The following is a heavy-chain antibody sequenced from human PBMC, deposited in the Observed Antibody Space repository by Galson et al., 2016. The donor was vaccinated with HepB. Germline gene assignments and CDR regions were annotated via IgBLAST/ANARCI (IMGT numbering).Heavy chain of an antibody. V-gene: IGHV3-53*01. CDR3: ARDIGP. CDR1: GFNVNNNY. J-gene: IGHJ5*02. Sequence: SLRLSCAASGFNVNNNYMRWVRQAPGKGLEWVSLIYSGGSTSFADSVKGRFTISRDNSKNTLYLQMNSLRVEDTAVYFCARDIGPVGQGTLVTVSS. CDR2: IYSGGST.